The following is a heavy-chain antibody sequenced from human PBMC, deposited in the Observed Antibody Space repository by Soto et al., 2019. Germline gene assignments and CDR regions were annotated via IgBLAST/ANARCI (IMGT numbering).Heavy chain of an antibody. D-gene: IGHD2-2*01. CDR1: GGSISSYY. J-gene: IGHJ4*02. Sequence: PSETLSLTCTVSGGSISSYYWSWIRQFPGKGLEWIGYIYHSGNSNYNPSLKSRVTLSVDTSKSQFSLKLSSVTAADTAVYYCARGPHNNAWHPWRPDYWGQGTLVTVSS. CDR3: ARGPHNNAWHPWRPDY. V-gene: IGHV4-59*01. CDR2: IYHSGNS.